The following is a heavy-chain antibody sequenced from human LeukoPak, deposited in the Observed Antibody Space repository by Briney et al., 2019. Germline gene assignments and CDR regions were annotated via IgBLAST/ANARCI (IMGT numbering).Heavy chain of an antibody. CDR3: AKDTAAEVNGY. J-gene: IGHJ4*02. CDR2: ISGSGGST. V-gene: IGHV3-23*01. CDR1: GFTFSSYW. Sequence: GGSLRLSCAASGFTFSSYWMSWVRQAPGKGREWVSAISGSGGSTYYADSVKGRFTISRDNSKNTLYLQMNSLRAEDTAVYYCAKDTAAEVNGYWGQGTLVTVSS. D-gene: IGHD2-15*01.